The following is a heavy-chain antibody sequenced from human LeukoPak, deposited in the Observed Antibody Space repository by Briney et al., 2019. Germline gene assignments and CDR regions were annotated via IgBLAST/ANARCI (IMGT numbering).Heavy chain of an antibody. J-gene: IGHJ4*02. CDR3: SGYSYGNYFDY. CDR2: IYYSGST. Sequence: PSETLSPTCTVSGGSISSYYWSWIRQPPGKGLEWVGYIYYSGSTNYNPSLKSRVTISVDTSKNQFSLKLSSVTAADTAVYYCSGYSYGNYFDYWGQGTLVTVSS. V-gene: IGHV4-59*01. CDR1: GGSISSYY. D-gene: IGHD5-18*01.